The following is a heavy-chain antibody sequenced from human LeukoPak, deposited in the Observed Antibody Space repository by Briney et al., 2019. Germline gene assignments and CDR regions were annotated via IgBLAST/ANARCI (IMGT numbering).Heavy chain of an antibody. J-gene: IGHJ4*02. CDR1: GYTLTSYA. V-gene: IGHV7-4-1*02. CDR2: INTNTGNP. D-gene: IGHD3-10*01. CDR3: ARESFGWFGESSSLDY. Sequence: ASVKVSCKASGYTLTSYAMNWVRQAPGQGLEWMGWINTNTGNPTYAQGFTGRFVFSLDTSVSTAYLQISSLKAEDTAVYYCARESFGWFGESSSLDYWGQGTLVTVSS.